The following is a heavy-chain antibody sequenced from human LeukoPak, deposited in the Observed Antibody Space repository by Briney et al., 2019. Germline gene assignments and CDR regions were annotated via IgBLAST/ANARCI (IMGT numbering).Heavy chain of an antibody. CDR3: TRGPPRSQTYYLGLFDP. CDR1: GFTFSSYS. Sequence: PGGSLRLSCAASGFTFSSYSMNWVRQAPGKGLEWVANIKEDGSEKYSVDSVKGRFTISRDNAKNSLYLQMNSLRAEDTAVYYCTRGPPRSQTYYLGLFDPWGQGTLVTVSS. V-gene: IGHV3-7*01. J-gene: IGHJ5*02. CDR2: IKEDGSEK. D-gene: IGHD3-10*01.